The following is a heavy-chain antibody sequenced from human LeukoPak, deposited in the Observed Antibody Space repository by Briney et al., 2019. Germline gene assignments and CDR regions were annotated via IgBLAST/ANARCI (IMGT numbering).Heavy chain of an antibody. V-gene: IGHV3-11*04. CDR2: ISSSGSTI. Sequence: GGSLRLSCAASGFTFSDYYKSWIRQAPGKGLEWVSYISSSGSTIYYADSVKGRFTISRDNAKNSLYLQMNSLRAEDTAVYYCANGRYSYGYKNAFDIWGQGTMVTVSS. CDR1: GFTFSDYY. CDR3: ANGRYSYGYKNAFDI. D-gene: IGHD5-18*01. J-gene: IGHJ3*02.